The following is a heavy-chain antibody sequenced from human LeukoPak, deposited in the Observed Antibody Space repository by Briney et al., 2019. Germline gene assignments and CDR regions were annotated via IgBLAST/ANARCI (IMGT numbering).Heavy chain of an antibody. CDR3: TREVYVWGSYFDY. D-gene: IGHD3-16*01. V-gene: IGHV3-49*04. J-gene: IGHJ4*02. CDR2: IRSKAYGGTT. CDR1: GFTFGDYA. Sequence: PGRSLRLSCTASGFTFGDYAMSWVRQAPGKGLEWVGFIRSKAYGGTTEYAASVKGRFTISRDDSKSIAYLQMNSLKTEDTAVYYCTREVYVWGSYFDYWGQGTLVTVSS.